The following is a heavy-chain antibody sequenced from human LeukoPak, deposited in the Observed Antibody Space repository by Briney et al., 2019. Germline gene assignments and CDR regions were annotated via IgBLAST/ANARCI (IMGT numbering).Heavy chain of an antibody. D-gene: IGHD2/OR15-2a*01. CDR2: ISSSSSYI. CDR1: GFTFSSYS. Sequence: GGSLRLSCAASGFTFSSYSMNWVRQAPGKGLEWVSSISSSSSYIYYADSVKGRFTIFRDNAKNSLYLQMNSLRAEDTAVYYCARDRISRPRAFDIWGQGTMVTVSS. CDR3: ARDRISRPRAFDI. V-gene: IGHV3-21*01. J-gene: IGHJ3*02.